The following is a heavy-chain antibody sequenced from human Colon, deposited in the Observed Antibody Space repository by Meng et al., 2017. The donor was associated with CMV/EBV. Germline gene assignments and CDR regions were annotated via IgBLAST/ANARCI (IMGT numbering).Heavy chain of an antibody. CDR2: INTDGSTT. CDR1: GFTVSSKW. J-gene: IGHJ4*02. CDR3: ASRDY. Sequence: VQLVEYGGGLVQPGGSLRLSCAASGFTVSSKWMHWVRQGPGKGLVWVSRINTDGSTTYYADSVKGRFTISRDNAKNTLYLQMNSLRAEDTAVYYCASRDYWGQGTLVTVSS. V-gene: IGHV3-74*01.